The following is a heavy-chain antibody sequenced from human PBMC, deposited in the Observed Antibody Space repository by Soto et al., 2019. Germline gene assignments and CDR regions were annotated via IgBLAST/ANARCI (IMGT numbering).Heavy chain of an antibody. CDR1: GGSIVSSNW. CDR3: ARFMTTVTILAFDI. D-gene: IGHD4-17*01. CDR2: IYHSGST. Sequence: QVQLQESGPGLVKPSGTLSLTCAVSGGSIVSSNWWSWVRQPPGKGLEWIGEIYHSGSTNYNPCLQTLVTISVDKSRNHFSLKLSSVTAADTAVYYCARFMTTVTILAFDIWGQGTMVTVSS. J-gene: IGHJ3*02. V-gene: IGHV4-4*02.